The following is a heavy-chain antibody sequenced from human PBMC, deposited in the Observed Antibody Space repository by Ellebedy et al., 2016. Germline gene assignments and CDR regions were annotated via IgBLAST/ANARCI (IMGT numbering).Heavy chain of an antibody. CDR3: ARYDSGVRTWDY. Sequence: GESLKISCAASGFTFNNHYMSWIRQAPGKGLEWVSYISGSTSDTKYADSVKGRFTISRDNAKNSLYLQMNSLKTEDTAVYYCARYDSGVRTWDYWGQGTLVTVSS. V-gene: IGHV3-11*03. CDR1: GFTFNNHY. D-gene: IGHD1-1*01. J-gene: IGHJ4*02. CDR2: ISGSTSDT.